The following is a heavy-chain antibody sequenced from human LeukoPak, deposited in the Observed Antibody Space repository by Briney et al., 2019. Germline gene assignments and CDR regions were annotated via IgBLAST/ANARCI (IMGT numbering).Heavy chain of an antibody. CDR2: IYYSGST. CDR3: ARHYDFWSGYYPR. J-gene: IGHJ4*02. CDR1: GGSISSYY. D-gene: IGHD3-3*01. Sequence: PSETLSLTCTVSGGSISSYYWSWIRQPPGEGLEWIGYIYYSGSTIYNPSLKSRVTISVETSKNQFSLKLSSVTAADTAVYYCARHYDFWSGYYPRWGQGILVTVSS. V-gene: IGHV4-59*01.